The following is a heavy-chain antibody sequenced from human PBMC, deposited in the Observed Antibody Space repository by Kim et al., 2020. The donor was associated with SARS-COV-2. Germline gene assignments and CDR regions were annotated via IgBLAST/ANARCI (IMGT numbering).Heavy chain of an antibody. V-gene: IGHV3-48*03. CDR2: IIGSGTTI. J-gene: IGHJ4*02. Sequence: GGSLRLSCAASGFTFSSYEMNWVRQAPGKGLEWVSYIIGSGTTIYYADSVRGRFTISIDNDKNSLYLQMNSLRAEDTAVYYCARGPNYSPFDYWGQGTL. CDR3: ARGPNYSPFDY. CDR1: GFTFSSYE. D-gene: IGHD4-4*01.